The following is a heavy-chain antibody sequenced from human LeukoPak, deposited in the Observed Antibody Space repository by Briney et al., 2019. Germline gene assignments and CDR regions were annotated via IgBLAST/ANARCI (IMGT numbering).Heavy chain of an antibody. CDR1: GFIFTNYA. D-gene: IGHD5-18*01. CDR3: ARSGYSYGPSGDAFDI. CDR2: ISGTGDST. J-gene: IGHJ3*02. V-gene: IGHV3-23*01. Sequence: GGSLRLSCAASGFIFTNYAMSWVRQAPGKGLQWVSTISGTGDSTYYADSVKGRFTISRDNAKNSLYLQMNSLRAEDTAAYYCARSGYSYGPSGDAFDIWGQGTMVTVSS.